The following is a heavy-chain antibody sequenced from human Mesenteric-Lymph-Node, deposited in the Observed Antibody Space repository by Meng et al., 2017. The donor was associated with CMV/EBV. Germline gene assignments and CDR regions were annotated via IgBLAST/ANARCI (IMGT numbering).Heavy chain of an antibody. D-gene: IGHD3-22*01. Sequence: GESLKISCAASGFTLSNYEMNWVRQAPGKGLEWVSYISSSGSTIYYADSVKGRFTISRDNAKNSLYLQMNSLRDEDTAVYYCARGVYDSSGYYYPWGQGTLVTVSS. V-gene: IGHV3-48*03. J-gene: IGHJ5*02. CDR2: ISSSGSTI. CDR1: GFTLSNYE. CDR3: ARGVYDSSGYYYP.